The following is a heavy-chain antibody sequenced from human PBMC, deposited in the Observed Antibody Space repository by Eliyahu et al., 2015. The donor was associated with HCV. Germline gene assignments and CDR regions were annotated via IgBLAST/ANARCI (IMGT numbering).Heavy chain of an antibody. V-gene: IGHV3-13*05. CDR1: GFPFSSHD. CDR2: VDTAGAP. Sequence: EVQLVESGGALVQPGESLRLSCAASGFPFSSHDMHWVRQTSGKGXXWVSAVDTAGAPYYADSVKGRFSISREIAKNSLYLQLNSLRAEDTAVYYCARERGVPGNWYSDLWGRGTLVTVSS. CDR3: ARERGVPGNWYSDL. D-gene: IGHD2-8*02. J-gene: IGHJ2*01.